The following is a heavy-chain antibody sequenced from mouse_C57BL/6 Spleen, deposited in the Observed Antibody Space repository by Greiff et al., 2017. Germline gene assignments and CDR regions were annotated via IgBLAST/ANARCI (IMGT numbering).Heavy chain of an antibody. CDR2: IYPGDGDT. CDR1: GYAFSSYW. V-gene: IGHV1-80*01. CDR3: ARDSNYVGDFDY. J-gene: IGHJ2*01. D-gene: IGHD2-5*01. Sequence: VQLQQSGASVKISCKASGYAFSSYWMNWVKQRPGKGLEWIGQIYPGDGDTNYNGKFKGTATLTADKSSSTAYMQLSSLTSEDSAVYFCARDSNYVGDFDYWGQGTTLTVSS.